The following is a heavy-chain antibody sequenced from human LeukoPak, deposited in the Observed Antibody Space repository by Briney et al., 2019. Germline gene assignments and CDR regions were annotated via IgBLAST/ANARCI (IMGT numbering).Heavy chain of an antibody. D-gene: IGHD3-3*01. CDR2: IYTSGNT. V-gene: IGHV4-4*07. CDR1: GGSISSYY. CDR3: ARVVSGTWYFDY. J-gene: IGHJ4*02. Sequence: SETLSLTCTVSGGSISSYYWRWIRQPAGKGLGWIGRIYTSGNTNYNPSLQSRVTMSVGTSKNQFSLKLSPVTAADTAVYYCARVVSGTWYFDYWGQGTLVTVSS.